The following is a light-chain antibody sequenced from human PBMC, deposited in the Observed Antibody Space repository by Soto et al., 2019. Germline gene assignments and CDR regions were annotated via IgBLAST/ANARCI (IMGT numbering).Light chain of an antibody. Sequence: QSALTQPASVSGSPGQSITISCTGTTSDVGRYNVVSWYQHHPGKAPKLMIYEVSKRPSGVSNRFSGSKSGNTASLTISGLQAEDEADYYCCSYAGSSKVLFGGGTKLTVL. J-gene: IGLJ2*01. V-gene: IGLV2-23*02. CDR2: EVS. CDR1: TSDVGRYNV. CDR3: CSYAGSSKVL.